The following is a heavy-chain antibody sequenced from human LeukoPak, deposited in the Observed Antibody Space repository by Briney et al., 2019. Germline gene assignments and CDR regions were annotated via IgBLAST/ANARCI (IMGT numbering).Heavy chain of an antibody. Sequence: ASVKVSCKASGFTFTGYYMHWVRQAPGQGLEWMGRVTPNSGDTNYAQKFQGRVAMTRDTSISTAYMELSRLTSDDTAVYYCARRDAMDVWGQGTTVTVS. J-gene: IGHJ6*02. V-gene: IGHV1-2*06. CDR2: VTPNSGDT. CDR1: GFTFTGYY. CDR3: ARRDAMDV.